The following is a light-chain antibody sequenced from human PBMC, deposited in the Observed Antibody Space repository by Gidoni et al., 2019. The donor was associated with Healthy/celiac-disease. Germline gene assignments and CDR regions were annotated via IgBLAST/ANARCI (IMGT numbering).Light chain of an antibody. J-gene: IGKJ1*01. Sequence: AIQMTQSQSSLSASVGDRVTITCRGSQGIRNDLGLYQQKPGKAPKLLIYAASSLQSGVPSLFSGSASGTDFPLTISSLQPEDFATYYCLQDYNYPWTFGQGTKVEIK. V-gene: IGKV1-6*01. CDR3: LQDYNYPWT. CDR1: QGIRND. CDR2: AAS.